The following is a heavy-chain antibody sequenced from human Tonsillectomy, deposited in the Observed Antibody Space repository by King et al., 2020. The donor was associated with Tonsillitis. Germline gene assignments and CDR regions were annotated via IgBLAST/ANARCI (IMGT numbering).Heavy chain of an antibody. CDR3: ARDSPFYDFWSGYTFDY. CDR2: IRSSSSTL. CDR1: GFTFSSYS. V-gene: IGHV3-48*01. Sequence: VQLVESGGGLVQPGGSLRLYCAASGFTFSSYSMNCVRQAPGKGLEWVSYIRSSSSTLYYAESVMGRFTTSRDNAKNSLYLQMNSLRAEDTAVYYCARDSPFYDFWSGYTFDYWGQGTLVTVSS. J-gene: IGHJ4*02. D-gene: IGHD3-3*01.